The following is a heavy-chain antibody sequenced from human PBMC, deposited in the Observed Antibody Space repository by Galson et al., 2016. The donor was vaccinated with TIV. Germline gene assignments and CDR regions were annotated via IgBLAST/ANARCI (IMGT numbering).Heavy chain of an antibody. J-gene: IGHJ5*02. CDR2: IYDSGTT. V-gene: IGHV4-39*01. CDR1: GGSISSSIYY. CDR3: VIQGGDTMVRGVIRDWFDP. Sequence: ETLSLPCSVSGGSISSSIYYWGWTRQPPGKGLEWIGSIYDSGTTYYDPSLESRATISIDTSKNHFSLRLRSVTAADTALYYCVIQGGDTMVRGVIRDWFDPWGQGTLVTVSS. D-gene: IGHD3-10*01.